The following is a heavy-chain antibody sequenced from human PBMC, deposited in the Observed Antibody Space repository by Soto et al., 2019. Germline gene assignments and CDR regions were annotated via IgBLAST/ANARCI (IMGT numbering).Heavy chain of an antibody. CDR3: AKDMVHCTGTRCARYFEK. V-gene: IGHV3-23*01. J-gene: IGHJ4*02. CDR1: KFTFSTYA. Sequence: GGSLRLSCAASKFTFSTYAMTWVRQAPGKGLGWGSDISGSGDNTYYADSVKGRLTISRDNSKSTLYLQMNSLRAEDTAVYYCAKDMVHCTGTRCARYFEKWGRGTLVTVSS. CDR2: ISGSGDNT. D-gene: IGHD2-8*02.